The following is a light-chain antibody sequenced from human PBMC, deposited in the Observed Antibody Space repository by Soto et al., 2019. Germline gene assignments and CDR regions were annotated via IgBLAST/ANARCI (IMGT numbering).Light chain of an antibody. CDR3: SSYTSSSTLVV. CDR2: DVS. Sequence: QSALTQPASVSGSPGQSITISCTGTSSEVGGYNYVSWYQQHPGKAPKFMIYDVSNRPSGVSNRFSGSKSGNTASLTISGLQAEDEADYYCSSYTSSSTLVVFGGETKLTVL. CDR1: SSEVGGYNY. J-gene: IGLJ2*01. V-gene: IGLV2-14*03.